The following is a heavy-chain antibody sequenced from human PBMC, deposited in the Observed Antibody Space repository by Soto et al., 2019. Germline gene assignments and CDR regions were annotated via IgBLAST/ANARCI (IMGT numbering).Heavy chain of an antibody. J-gene: IGHJ4*02. CDR1: GFTFRYYA. Sequence: EVHLVESGGGLVQPGGSLRLSCAASGFTFRYYAMNWVRQAPGKGLEWVSGISSGRGATIRYAESVQGRFSISRDNSKNTLFLQMNNLRVDDTALYYCAKDQGEGGDYENRLPSDWGQGILVTVSS. D-gene: IGHD4-17*01. CDR3: AKDQGEGGDYENRLPSD. CDR2: ISSGRGATI. V-gene: IGHV3-23*04.